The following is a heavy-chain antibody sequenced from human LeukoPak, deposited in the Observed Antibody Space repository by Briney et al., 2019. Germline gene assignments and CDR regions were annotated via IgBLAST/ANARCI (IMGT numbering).Heavy chain of an antibody. Sequence: ASVKVSCKASGYTFTGYYMHWVRQAPGRGLEWMGWINPNSGGTNYAQKFQGRVTMTRDTSISTAYMELSRLRSDDTAVYYCARGPSRYSSGWYNLRFDYWGQGTLVTVSS. D-gene: IGHD6-19*01. V-gene: IGHV1-2*02. CDR2: INPNSGGT. CDR1: GYTFTGYY. J-gene: IGHJ4*02. CDR3: ARGPSRYSSGWYNLRFDY.